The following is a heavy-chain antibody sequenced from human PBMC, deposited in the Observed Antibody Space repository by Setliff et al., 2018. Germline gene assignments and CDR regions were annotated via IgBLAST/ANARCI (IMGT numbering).Heavy chain of an antibody. CDR1: DFSVTTNY. D-gene: IGHD1-1*01. V-gene: IGHV3-53*01. Sequence: PGGSLRLSCAASDFSVTTNYMNWVRQAPGKGLDWVSAISSGGSKFYADSVKGRFTISRDKAKNTLYLQMNSLRADDTAVYYCAKDTTGRDAFDIWGQGTMVTVSS. CDR3: AKDTTGRDAFDI. CDR2: ISSGGSK. J-gene: IGHJ3*02.